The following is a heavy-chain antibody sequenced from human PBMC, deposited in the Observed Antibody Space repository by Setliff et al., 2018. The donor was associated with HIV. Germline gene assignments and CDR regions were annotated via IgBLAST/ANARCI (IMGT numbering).Heavy chain of an antibody. J-gene: IGHJ6*03. CDR1: GGSFSNYY. CDR2: INHGGST. Sequence: KASETLSLTCAVYGGSFSNYYRSWIRQSPGEGLEWIGEINHGGSTNYNPSLKSRVTMSVDTSKNQFSLQLTSVTAADTAVYYCARSGNILTDYSYYSYFMDVWGGGTTVTVSS. V-gene: IGHV4-34*01. CDR3: ARSGNILTDYSYYSYFMDV. D-gene: IGHD3-9*01.